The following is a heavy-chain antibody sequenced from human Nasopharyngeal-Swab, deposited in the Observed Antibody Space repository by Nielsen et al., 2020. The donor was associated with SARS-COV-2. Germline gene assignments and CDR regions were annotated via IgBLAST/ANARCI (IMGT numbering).Heavy chain of an antibody. CDR1: GYTFTSYD. D-gene: IGHD3-9*01. J-gene: IGHJ6*03. CDR3: ARGPLRYYDILTGYYMGYYYYYMDV. Sequence: ASVKVSCKASGYTFTSYDINWVRQATGQGLGWMGWMNPNSGNTGYAQKFQGRVTMTRNTSISTAYMELSSLRSEDTAVYYCARGPLRYYDILTGYYMGYYYYYMDVWGKGTTVTVSS. V-gene: IGHV1-8*01. CDR2: MNPNSGNT.